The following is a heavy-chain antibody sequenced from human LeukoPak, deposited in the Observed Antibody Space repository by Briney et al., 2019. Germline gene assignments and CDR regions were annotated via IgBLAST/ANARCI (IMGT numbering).Heavy chain of an antibody. Sequence: SVKVSCKASGGTFSSYTISWVRQAPGQGLEWMGRIIPILGIANYAQKFQGRVTITADKSTSTAYMEPSSLRSEDTAVYYCATRVGATRRLTGFDPWGQGTLVTVSS. D-gene: IGHD1-26*01. CDR2: IIPILGIA. CDR1: GGTFSSYT. J-gene: IGHJ5*02. V-gene: IGHV1-69*02. CDR3: ATRVGATRRLTGFDP.